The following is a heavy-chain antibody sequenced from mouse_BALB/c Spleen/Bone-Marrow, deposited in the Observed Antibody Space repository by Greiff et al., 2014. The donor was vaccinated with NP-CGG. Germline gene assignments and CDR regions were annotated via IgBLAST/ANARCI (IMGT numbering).Heavy chain of an antibody. CDR3: ARDYYGRGWYFDV. D-gene: IGHD1-1*01. Sequence: QVQLQQSGAELVMPGASVKMSCKASGYTFTDYWMHWVKQRPGQGLEWIGAIDTSDSYTSYNQKFKGKATLTVDESSSTAYMQLSSLTSEDSAVYDGARDYYGRGWYFDVWGAGTTVTVSS. CDR1: GYTFTDYW. CDR2: IDTSDSYT. J-gene: IGHJ1*01. V-gene: IGHV1-69*01.